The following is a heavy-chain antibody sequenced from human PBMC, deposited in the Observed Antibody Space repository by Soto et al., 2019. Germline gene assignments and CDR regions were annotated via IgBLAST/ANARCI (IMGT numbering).Heavy chain of an antibody. Sequence: ASVKVSCKASGYTFTSYAMHWVRQAPGQRLEWMGWINAGNGNTKYSQKFQGRVTITRDMSTSTAYMELSSLRSEDTAVYYCAAVDYDILTGYYPLDYWGQGTLVTVSS. CDR3: AAVDYDILTGYYPLDY. D-gene: IGHD3-9*01. CDR1: GYTFTSYA. CDR2: INAGNGNT. V-gene: IGHV1-3*01. J-gene: IGHJ4*02.